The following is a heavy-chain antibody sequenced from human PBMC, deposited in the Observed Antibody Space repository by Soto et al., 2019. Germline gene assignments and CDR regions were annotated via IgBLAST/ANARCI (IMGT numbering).Heavy chain of an antibody. J-gene: IGHJ4*02. CDR2: IYYSGST. Sequence: SETLSLTCTVSGGSISSYYWSWIRQPPGKGLEWIGYIYYSGSTNYNPSLKSRVTISVDTSKNQFSLKLSSVTAADTAVYYCARTRGYFDYWGQGTLVTVSS. CDR1: GGSISSYY. CDR3: ARTRGYFDY. V-gene: IGHV4-59*08.